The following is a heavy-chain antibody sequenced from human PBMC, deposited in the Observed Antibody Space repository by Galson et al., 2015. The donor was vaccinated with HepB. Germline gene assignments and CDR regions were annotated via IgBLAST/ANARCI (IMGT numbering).Heavy chain of an antibody. CDR2: IDPSDSYT. J-gene: IGHJ5*02. CDR1: GYSFTNYW. V-gene: IGHV5-10-1*01. D-gene: IGHD3-22*01. CDR3: ARGAWGSSGTLNWFDP. Sequence: QSGAEVKKPGESLRISCKGSGYSFTNYWITWVCQLPGIGLEWMGRIDPSDSYTHNSPSFRGHVTISADKSISTAYLQWSSLEASDTAIYYCARGAWGSSGTLNWFDPWGQGGLVTVSS.